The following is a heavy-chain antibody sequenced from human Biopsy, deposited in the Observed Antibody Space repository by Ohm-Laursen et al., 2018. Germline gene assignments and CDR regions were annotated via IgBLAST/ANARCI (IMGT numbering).Heavy chain of an antibody. CDR3: ARVPAYPSIDGYYGLDL. CDR1: GYTFAGYY. Sequence: ASVNVSCKASGYTFAGYYLHWVRQAPGHGLEWMGWINPYSGNANYAQSFQSRLTVTRNSSISTAYMELTSLTFDDTAIYFFARVPAYPSIDGYYGLDLWGQGTTVIVSS. V-gene: IGHV1-2*02. J-gene: IGHJ6*02. CDR2: INPYSGNA. D-gene: IGHD3-9*01.